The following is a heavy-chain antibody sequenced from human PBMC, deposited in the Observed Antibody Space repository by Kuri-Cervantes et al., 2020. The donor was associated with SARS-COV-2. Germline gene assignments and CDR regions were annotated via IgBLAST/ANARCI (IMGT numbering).Heavy chain of an antibody. Sequence: SETLSLTCTVSGGSLSGYSWSWIRQPPGKGLEWIAYISDSGDTRSKPSLRSRVTILMDTSKNEFSLKLTSVTAADTAVYYCARDALGSSWSLYYYYGMDVWGQGTTVTVSS. CDR3: ARDALGSSWSLYYYYGMDV. D-gene: IGHD6-13*01. CDR1: GGSLSGYS. V-gene: IGHV4-59*12. CDR2: ISDSGDT. J-gene: IGHJ6*02.